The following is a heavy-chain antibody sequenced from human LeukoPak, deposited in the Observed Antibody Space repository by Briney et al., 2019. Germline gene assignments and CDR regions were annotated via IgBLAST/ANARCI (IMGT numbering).Heavy chain of an antibody. Sequence: SETLSLTCAVYGGSFSGYYWTWIRQPPGKGLEWIGEINHRGVTKYSPSLMSRVTISVDTSKNQFSLRLTSVTAADRAVYYCARGQESGEVVITTMGFDDWGLGTLVTVSS. CDR2: INHRGVT. J-gene: IGHJ4*02. CDR1: GGSFSGYY. CDR3: ARGQESGEVVITTMGFDD. V-gene: IGHV4-34*01. D-gene: IGHD3-22*01.